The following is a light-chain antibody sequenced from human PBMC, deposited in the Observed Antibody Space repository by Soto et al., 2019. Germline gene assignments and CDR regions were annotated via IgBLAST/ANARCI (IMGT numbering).Light chain of an antibody. J-gene: IGKJ2*01. Sequence: EIVMTQSPATLSMSPGERATLSCRASQSVSSNLAWYQQKPGQAPRLLIYGASTRATGIPVRFRGSGSGTEFTLTISSLQSEDFAVYYCQQYNNWPPNTFGQGTKLEIK. CDR2: GAS. CDR3: QQYNNWPPNT. V-gene: IGKV3-15*01. CDR1: QSVSSN.